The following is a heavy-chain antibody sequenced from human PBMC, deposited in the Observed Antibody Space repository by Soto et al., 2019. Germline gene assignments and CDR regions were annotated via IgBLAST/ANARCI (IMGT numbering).Heavy chain of an antibody. J-gene: IGHJ3*02. D-gene: IGHD2-2*01. Sequence: ASVKVSCKVSGYTLTELSMHWVRQAPGKGLEWMGGFDPEDGETIYAQKFQGRVTMTEDTSTDTAYMELSRLRSEDTAVYYCATQPAKLNAFDIWGQGTMVTVSS. V-gene: IGHV1-24*01. CDR2: FDPEDGET. CDR1: GYTLTELS. CDR3: ATQPAKLNAFDI.